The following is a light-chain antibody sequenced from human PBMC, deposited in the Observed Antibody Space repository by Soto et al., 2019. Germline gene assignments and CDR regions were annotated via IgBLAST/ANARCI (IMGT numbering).Light chain of an antibody. CDR2: EVS. CDR3: SSYTTSRAYV. Sequence: QSALTQPASVSGSPGQSITISFTGTSSDVGAYNYVSWYQQQSGKAPKLMIHEVSNRPSGVSNRFSGSKSGNTASLTISGLQAEDEADYYCSSYTTSRAYVFGIGTKVTV. CDR1: SSDVGAYNY. J-gene: IGLJ1*01. V-gene: IGLV2-14*01.